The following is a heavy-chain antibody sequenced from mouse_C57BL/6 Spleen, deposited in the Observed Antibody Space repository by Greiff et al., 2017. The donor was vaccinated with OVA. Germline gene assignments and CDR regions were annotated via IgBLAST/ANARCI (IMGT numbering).Heavy chain of an antibody. D-gene: IGHD1-1*01. CDR1: GFTFSNYW. V-gene: IGHV6-3*01. CDR3: TPLIYYYGSGDY. J-gene: IGHJ2*01. Sequence: EVMLVESGGGLVQPGGSMKLSCVASGFTFSNYWMNWVRQSPEKGLEWVAQIRLKSDNYATHYAESVKGRFTISRDDSKSSVYLQMNNLRAEDTGIYYCTPLIYYYGSGDYWGQGTTLTVSS. CDR2: IRLKSDNYAT.